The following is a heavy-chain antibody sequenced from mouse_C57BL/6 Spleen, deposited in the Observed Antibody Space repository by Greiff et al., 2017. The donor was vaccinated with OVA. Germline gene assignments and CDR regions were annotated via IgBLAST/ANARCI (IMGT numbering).Heavy chain of an antibody. Sequence: VKLQQPGAELVMPGASVKLSCKASGYTFTSYWMHWVKQRPGQGLEWIGEIDPSDSYTNYNQKFKGKSTLTVDKSSSTAYMQLSSLTSEDSAVYYCARYYSHYYAMDYWGQGTSVTVSS. D-gene: IGHD2-12*01. CDR1: GYTFTSYW. J-gene: IGHJ4*01. V-gene: IGHV1-69*01. CDR2: IDPSDSYT. CDR3: ARYYSHYYAMDY.